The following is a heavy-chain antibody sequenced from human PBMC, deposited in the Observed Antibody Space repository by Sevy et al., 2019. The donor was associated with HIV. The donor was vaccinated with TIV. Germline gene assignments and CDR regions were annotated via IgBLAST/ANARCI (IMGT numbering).Heavy chain of an antibody. CDR2: ISGSGGST. Sequence: GGSLRRSCADSRFTFSSYDMSWVRQAPGKGLEWVSGISGSGGSTYYADSVKGRFTISRDNSKNTVYLQMNSLRAEDTAVYYCAKGEATNYYGMDVWGKGTTVTVSS. J-gene: IGHJ6*04. V-gene: IGHV3-23*01. CDR1: RFTFSSYD. D-gene: IGHD1-26*01. CDR3: AKGEATNYYGMDV.